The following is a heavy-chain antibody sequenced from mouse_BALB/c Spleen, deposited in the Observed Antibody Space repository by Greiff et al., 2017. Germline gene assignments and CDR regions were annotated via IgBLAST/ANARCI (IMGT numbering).Heavy chain of an antibody. CDR1: GFTFSSYA. Sequence: EVKLMESGGGLVKPGGSLKLSCAASGFTFSSYAMSWVRQTPEKRLEWVASISSGGSTYYPDSVKGRFTISRDNARNILYLQMSSLRSEDTAMYYCAREDYYGRGGFWGQGTSVTVSS. CDR3: AREDYYGRGGF. CDR2: ISSGGST. J-gene: IGHJ4*01. V-gene: IGHV5-6-5*01. D-gene: IGHD1-1*01.